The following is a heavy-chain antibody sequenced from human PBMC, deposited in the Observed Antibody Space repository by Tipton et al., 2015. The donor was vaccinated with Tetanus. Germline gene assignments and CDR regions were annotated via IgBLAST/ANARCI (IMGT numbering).Heavy chain of an antibody. D-gene: IGHD4-17*01. CDR3: ARGERYGDYAY. CDR2: TYYSGSA. J-gene: IGHJ4*02. Sequence: TLSLTCTVSGVSISGYYWSWIRQPPGKGLEWIGYTYYSGSAGYNPSLKSRVTISIDSSKNQFSLKLTSVTAADTAVYYCARGERYGDYAYWGQGALVTVSS. CDR1: GVSISGYY. V-gene: IGHV4-59*01.